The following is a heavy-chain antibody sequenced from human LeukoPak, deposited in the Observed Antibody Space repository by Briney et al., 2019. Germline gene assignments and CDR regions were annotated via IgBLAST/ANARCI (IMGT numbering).Heavy chain of an antibody. D-gene: IGHD2-2*02. Sequence: PSETLSLTCAVYDGSFSGYYWSWIRQPSGKGLEWIGEINDSGSTNYNPSLKSRFTISVDTSKNQFSLKLSFVTAADTAVYYCASGYDCSSSSCYTLFDLWGQGTLVTVSS. CDR1: DGSFSGYY. CDR2: INDSGST. CDR3: ASGYDCSSSSCYTLFDL. J-gene: IGHJ4*02. V-gene: IGHV4-34*01.